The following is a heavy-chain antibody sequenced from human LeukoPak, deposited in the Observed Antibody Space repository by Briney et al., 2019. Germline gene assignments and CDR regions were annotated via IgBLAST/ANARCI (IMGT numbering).Heavy chain of an antibody. V-gene: IGHV3-9*01. CDR2: ISWNSGSI. CDR3: AKGQKGGYYYYYGMDV. CDR1: GFTFDDYA. Sequence: GGSLRLSCAASGFTFDDYAMHWVRQAPGKGLEWVSGISWNSGSIGYADSVKDRFTISRDNAKNPLYLQMNSLRAEDTSLYYCAKGQKGGYYYYYGMDVWGQGTTVTVSS. D-gene: IGHD3-16*01. J-gene: IGHJ6*02.